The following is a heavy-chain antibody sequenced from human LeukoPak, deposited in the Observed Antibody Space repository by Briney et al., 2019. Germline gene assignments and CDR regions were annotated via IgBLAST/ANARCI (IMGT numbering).Heavy chain of an antibody. V-gene: IGHV1-69*13. CDR1: GGTFSSYA. CDR2: IIPIFGTA. D-gene: IGHD2-2*01. J-gene: IGHJ6*03. Sequence: SVKVSCKASGGTFSSYAISWVRQAPGQGLEWMGGIIPIFGTANYAQKFQGRVTITADESTSTAYMELSSLRSEDTAVYYCASATGYCSSTSCRNFYYYYYMDVWGKGTTVTVSS. CDR3: ASATGYCSSTSCRNFYYYYYMDV.